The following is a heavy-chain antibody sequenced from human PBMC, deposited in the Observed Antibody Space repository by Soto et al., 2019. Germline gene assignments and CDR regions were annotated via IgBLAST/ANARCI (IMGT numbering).Heavy chain of an antibody. Sequence: PSETLSLTCSITGVSFSRPGSYWGWILQIPGRGLEWICHVFNIETTRYTLPLRTRLTISLDTSKSQFSLKLTSVTAADTAVYYCARDLRLQPPRDYYGMDVWGQGTTVTVSS. J-gene: IGHJ6*02. V-gene: IGHV4-31*03. CDR1: GVSFSRPGSY. D-gene: IGHD2-21*02. CDR3: ARDLRLQPPRDYYGMDV. CDR2: VFNIETT.